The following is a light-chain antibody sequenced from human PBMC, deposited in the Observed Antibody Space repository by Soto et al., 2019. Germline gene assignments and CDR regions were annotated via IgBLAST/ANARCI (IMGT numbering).Light chain of an antibody. CDR2: QVS. CDR3: SSYSSSSTFYV. J-gene: IGLJ1*01. V-gene: IGLV2-14*01. CDR1: SSDIGGFYY. Sequence: QSVRTQPASVSGSPGQSITISCTGTSSDIGGFYYVSWYQHHPGKDPKLMIYQVSNRPSGVSNRFSGSKSGNTASLTISGLQAEDEADYFCSSYSSSSTFYVFGAGTKV.